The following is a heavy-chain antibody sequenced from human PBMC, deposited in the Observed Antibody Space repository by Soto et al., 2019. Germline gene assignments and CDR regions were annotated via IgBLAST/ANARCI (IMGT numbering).Heavy chain of an antibody. J-gene: IGHJ4*02. D-gene: IGHD4-17*01. V-gene: IGHV5-51*01. CDR3: ARQGNGAEGFDY. CDR2: FYPGDSDT. CDR1: GYYFPSYW. Sequence: GESLKICCSGAGYYFPSYWIGWVRQMPGKGLEWMGVFYPGDSDTRYSPSFQGQVTISADRSISTAYLQWSSLKPSDTAMYYCARQGNGAEGFDYWGQGTLVTVSS.